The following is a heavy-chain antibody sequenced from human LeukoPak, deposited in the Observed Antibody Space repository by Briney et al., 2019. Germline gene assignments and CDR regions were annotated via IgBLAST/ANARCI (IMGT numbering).Heavy chain of an antibody. Sequence: TGGSLRLSCAASGFTFSSYSMNWVRQAPGKGLEWVSSIGSSSSYIYYADSVKGRFTISRDNAKNSLYLQMNSLRAEDTAVYYCARAAEWSGNSFDPWGQGTLVTVSS. CDR2: IGSSSSYI. V-gene: IGHV3-21*01. CDR3: ARAAEWSGNSFDP. D-gene: IGHD3-3*01. J-gene: IGHJ5*02. CDR1: GFTFSSYS.